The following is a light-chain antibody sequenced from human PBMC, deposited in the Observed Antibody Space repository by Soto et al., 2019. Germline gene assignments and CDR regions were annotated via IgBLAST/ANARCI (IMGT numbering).Light chain of an antibody. CDR1: QGISSY. Sequence: DIQLTQSPSFLSASVGDRVTITCRASQGISSYLAWYQQKPGKAPKLLIYAASTLQSGVPSRFSGSGSGTEFNLTISSLQPEDFATYYCQQLNSYLFNFGTGTKVDIK. J-gene: IGKJ3*01. V-gene: IGKV1-9*01. CDR2: AAS. CDR3: QQLNSYLFN.